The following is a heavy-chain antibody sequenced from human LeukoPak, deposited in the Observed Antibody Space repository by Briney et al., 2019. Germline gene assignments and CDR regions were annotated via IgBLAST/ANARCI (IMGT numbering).Heavy chain of an antibody. D-gene: IGHD4-17*01. CDR2: IIPIFGTA. Sequence: SVKVSCKASGGTFSSYAISWVRQAPGQGLVWMGGIIPIFGTANYAQKFQGRVTITADESTSTAYMELSSLRSEDTAVYYCARDGYGDYLYWFDPWGQGTLVTVSS. CDR1: GGTFSSYA. J-gene: IGHJ5*02. V-gene: IGHV1-69*01. CDR3: ARDGYGDYLYWFDP.